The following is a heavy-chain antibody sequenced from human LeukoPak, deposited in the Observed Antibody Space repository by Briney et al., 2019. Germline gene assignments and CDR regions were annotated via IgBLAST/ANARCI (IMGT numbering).Heavy chain of an antibody. V-gene: IGHV4-39*07. D-gene: IGHD2-8*01. J-gene: IGHJ3*02. Sequence: PSETLSLTCTVSGGSISSSSYYWGWVRQPPGKGLEWIGSIYYSGSTYYNPSLKSRVTISVDTSKNQFSLKLSSVTAADTAVYYCALIWPLTFDIWGQGTMVTVSS. CDR1: GGSISSSSYY. CDR2: IYYSGST. CDR3: ALIWPLTFDI.